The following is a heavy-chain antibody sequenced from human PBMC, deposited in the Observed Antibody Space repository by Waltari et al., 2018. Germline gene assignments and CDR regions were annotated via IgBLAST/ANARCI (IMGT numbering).Heavy chain of an antibody. J-gene: IGHJ5*02. V-gene: IGHV1-69*04. CDR2: IIPILGIA. D-gene: IGHD1-7*01. Sequence: QVQLVQSGAEVKKPGSSVKVSCTASGGTFSSYAIRWVRPAPGQGLEWMGRIIPILGIANYAQKFQGRVTITADKSTSTAYMELSSLRSEDTAVYYCARVPLGITGTTDWFDPWGQGTLVTVSS. CDR1: GGTFSSYA. CDR3: ARVPLGITGTTDWFDP.